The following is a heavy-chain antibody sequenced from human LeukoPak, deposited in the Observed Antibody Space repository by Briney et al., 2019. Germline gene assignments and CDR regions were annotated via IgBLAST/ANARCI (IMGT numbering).Heavy chain of an antibody. D-gene: IGHD6-13*01. Sequence: SETLSLTCTVSGGSITSRSNYWGWIRQPPGKGLEWIGSINYSGSTYYNPSLKSRVTISVDTYKNQFSLKLISVTAADTAVYYCARGRSWYWDYFDYWGQGTLVTVSS. CDR1: GGSITSRSNY. CDR3: ARGRSWYWDYFDY. J-gene: IGHJ4*02. V-gene: IGHV4-39*07. CDR2: INYSGST.